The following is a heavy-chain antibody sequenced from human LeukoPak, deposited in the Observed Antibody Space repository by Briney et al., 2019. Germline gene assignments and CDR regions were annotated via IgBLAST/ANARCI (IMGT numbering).Heavy chain of an antibody. CDR2: IIPIFGTA. D-gene: IGHD6-13*01. Sequence: GASVKVSCKASGYTFTGYYMHWVRQAPGQGLEWMGGIIPIFGTANYAQKFQGRVTITADKSTSTAYMELSSLRSEDTAVYYCARQSPIAAAGRFFDYWGQGTLVTVSS. J-gene: IGHJ4*02. CDR3: ARQSPIAAAGRFFDY. CDR1: GYTFTGYY. V-gene: IGHV1-69*06.